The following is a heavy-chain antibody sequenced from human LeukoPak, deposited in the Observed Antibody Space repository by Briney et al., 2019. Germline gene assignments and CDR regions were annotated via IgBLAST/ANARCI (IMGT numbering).Heavy chain of an antibody. CDR1: GYSYTSYW. Sequence: GESLKISCKGSGYSYTSYWIGWVRQTPGKGLEWMGIIYPGDSVTRYSPSFQGQVTISADKSISTAYLQWSSLKASDTAMYYCARQYYYGSGSYYQDYWGQGTLVTVSS. D-gene: IGHD3-10*01. CDR3: ARQYYYGSGSYYQDY. V-gene: IGHV5-51*01. J-gene: IGHJ4*02. CDR2: IYPGDSVT.